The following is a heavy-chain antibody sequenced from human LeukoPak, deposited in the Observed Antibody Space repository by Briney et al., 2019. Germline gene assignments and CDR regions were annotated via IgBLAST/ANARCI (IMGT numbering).Heavy chain of an antibody. V-gene: IGHV4-30-4*01. D-gene: IGHD1-26*01. CDR3: ARDHSGSYYFDY. CDR2: IYYSGST. CDR1: GGSISSGEYY. Sequence: SQTLSLTCTVSGGSISSGEYYWSWIRQPPGKGLEWIGYIYYSGSTYYNPSLKSRVTISVDTSKNQFSLKLSSVTAADTAVYYCARDHSGSYYFDYWGQGTLVTVSS. J-gene: IGHJ4*02.